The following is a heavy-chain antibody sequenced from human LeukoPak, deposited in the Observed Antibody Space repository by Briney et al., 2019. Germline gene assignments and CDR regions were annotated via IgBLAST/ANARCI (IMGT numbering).Heavy chain of an antibody. Sequence: ASVKVSCKASGYTFTSYGISWVRRAPGQGLEWMGWISAYNGNTNYAQKLQGRVTMTTDTSTSTAYMELRSLRSDDTAVYYCARVFNYQNTVVTGMDVWGQGTTVTVSS. CDR2: ISAYNGNT. CDR1: GYTFTSYG. CDR3: ARVFNYQNTVVTGMDV. V-gene: IGHV1-18*01. J-gene: IGHJ6*02. D-gene: IGHD4-23*01.